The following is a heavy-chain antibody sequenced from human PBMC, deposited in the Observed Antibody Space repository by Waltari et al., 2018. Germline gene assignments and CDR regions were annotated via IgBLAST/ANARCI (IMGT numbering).Heavy chain of an antibody. V-gene: IGHV1-8*01. D-gene: IGHD6-6*01. J-gene: IGHJ5*02. Sequence: QVQLVQSGAEVKKPGASVKVSCKASGYTFTSYDINWVRQATGQGLEWMGWSNPNSGNTGVAQKFQGRVTMTRNTSISTAYMELSSLGSEDTAVYYWARGPFQRGAARHWFDPWGQGTLVTVSS. CDR3: ARGPFQRGAARHWFDP. CDR1: GYTFTSYD. CDR2: SNPNSGNT.